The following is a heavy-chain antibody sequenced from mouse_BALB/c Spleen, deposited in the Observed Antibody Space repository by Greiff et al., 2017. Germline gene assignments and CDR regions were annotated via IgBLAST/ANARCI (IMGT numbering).Heavy chain of an antibody. Sequence: VQLQQSGPELVKPGASVKISCKASGYTFTDYNMDWVKQSHGKSLEWIGDINPNNGGTNYNQKFKGKATLTVDKSSSTAYMELRSLTSEDTAVYYCALYDYDEGFAYWGQGTLVTVSA. D-gene: IGHD2-4*01. V-gene: IGHV1-18*01. CDR1: GYTFTDYN. CDR2: INPNNGGT. J-gene: IGHJ3*01. CDR3: ALYDYDEGFAY.